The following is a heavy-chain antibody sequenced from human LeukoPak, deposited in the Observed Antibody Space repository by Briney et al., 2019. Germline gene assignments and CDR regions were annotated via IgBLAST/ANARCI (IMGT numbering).Heavy chain of an antibody. Sequence: VASVKVSCKASGYTFTSYDINWVRQATGQGLEWMGWMNPNSGNTGYAQKFQGRVTMTRNTSISTAYMELSSLRSEDTAVYYCARVNRRANAFDIWGQGTMVTVSS. D-gene: IGHD1-14*01. CDR1: GYTFTSYD. CDR3: ARVNRRANAFDI. CDR2: MNPNSGNT. V-gene: IGHV1-8*01. J-gene: IGHJ3*02.